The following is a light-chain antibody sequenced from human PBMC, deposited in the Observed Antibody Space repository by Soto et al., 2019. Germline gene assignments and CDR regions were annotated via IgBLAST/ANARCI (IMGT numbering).Light chain of an antibody. CDR1: QSLLHSNGYNY. CDR3: QQSFITPWT. J-gene: IGKJ1*01. V-gene: IGKV2-28*01. Sequence: DIVMTQSPLSLPVTPGEPASISCRSSQSLLHSNGYNYLDWYLQKPGQSPQLLIYAASSLQSGVPSRFSGSGSGTEFTLTIGSLQPEDFATYYCQQSFITPWTFGQGTKVDIK. CDR2: AAS.